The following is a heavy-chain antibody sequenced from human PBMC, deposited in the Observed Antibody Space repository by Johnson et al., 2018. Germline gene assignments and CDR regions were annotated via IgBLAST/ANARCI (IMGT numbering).Heavy chain of an antibody. D-gene: IGHD3-22*01. CDR1: GFTFSDYY. Sequence: QVQLQESGGGLVKPGGSLRLSCAASGFTFSDYYMSWIRQAPGKGLEWVSYISISGSTIYYADSVKGRFTISRDNAKNSLYLQMNSLRAEDTAVYYCARVGRYYDSSGYLTDAFDIWGQGTMVTVSS. CDR3: ARVGRYYDSSGYLTDAFDI. V-gene: IGHV3-11*01. CDR2: ISISGSTI. J-gene: IGHJ3*02.